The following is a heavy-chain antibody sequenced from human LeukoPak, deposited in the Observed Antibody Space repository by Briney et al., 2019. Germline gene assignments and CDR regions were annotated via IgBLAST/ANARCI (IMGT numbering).Heavy chain of an antibody. CDR2: ISYDGSNK. Sequence: PGGSLRLSCAASGFTFSSYAMHWVRQAPGKGLEWVAVISYDGSNKYYADSVKGRFTISRDNSKNTLYLQMNSLRAEDTAVYYCARVKVGYSGDAFDIWGQGTMVTVSS. J-gene: IGHJ3*02. V-gene: IGHV3-30*14. D-gene: IGHD2-21*01. CDR1: GFTFSSYA. CDR3: ARVKVGYSGDAFDI.